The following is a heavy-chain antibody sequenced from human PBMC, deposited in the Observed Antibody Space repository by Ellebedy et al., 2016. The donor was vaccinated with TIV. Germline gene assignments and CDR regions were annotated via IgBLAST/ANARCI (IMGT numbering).Heavy chain of an antibody. CDR1: AFTFNSYI. J-gene: IGHJ6*03. V-gene: IGHV3-30*03. D-gene: IGHD5-24*01. CDR2: ISYDANNT. Sequence: PGGSLRLSCAASAFTFNSYIMHWVRQAPGKGLEWVAVISYDANNTYYADSVKGRFTISRDNSKYTLYLQMTSLTTEDTAVYYCARDREDYYYYHMDVWGKGTTVTVSS. CDR3: ARDREDYYYYHMDV.